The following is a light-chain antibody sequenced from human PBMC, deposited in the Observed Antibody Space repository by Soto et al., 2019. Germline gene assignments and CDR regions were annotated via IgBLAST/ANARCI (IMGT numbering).Light chain of an antibody. J-gene: IGKJ4*01. Sequence: EIVLTQSPVTLSLSPGERATLSCRASQSINNYLAWYQQKPGQPPRLLIYDASNRATAIPVRFSGSGSGTDFPPTSSSLEPEDSAVYYCQYRGIWPPGATFGGGTKVEIK. CDR1: QSINNY. V-gene: IGKV3-11*01. CDR2: DAS. CDR3: QYRGIWPPGAT.